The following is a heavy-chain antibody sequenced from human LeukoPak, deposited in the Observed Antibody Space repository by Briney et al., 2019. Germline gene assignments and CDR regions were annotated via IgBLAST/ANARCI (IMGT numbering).Heavy chain of an antibody. Sequence: GASVKVSCKASGYTFTSYGISWVRQAPGQGLEWMGWISAYNGNTNYAQNLQGRVTMTTDTSTSTAYMELRTLRSDDTAVYYCARSNTGTTDFDYWGQGTLVTVSS. CDR1: GYTFTSYG. J-gene: IGHJ4*02. CDR2: ISAYNGNT. V-gene: IGHV1-18*01. CDR3: ARSNTGTTDFDY. D-gene: IGHD1-1*01.